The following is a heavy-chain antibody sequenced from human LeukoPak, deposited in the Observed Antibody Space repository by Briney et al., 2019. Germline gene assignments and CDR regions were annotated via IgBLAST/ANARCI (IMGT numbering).Heavy chain of an antibody. Sequence: GGSLRLSCAASGFTFSSYWMHWVRQAPGKGLGWVSRINSDGSSTSYADSVKGRFTISRDNAKNTLYLQMNSLRAEDTAVYYCARVRWGSSGWYGLDAFDIWGQGTMVTVSS. D-gene: IGHD6-19*01. V-gene: IGHV3-74*01. CDR3: ARVRWGSSGWYGLDAFDI. J-gene: IGHJ3*02. CDR2: INSDGSST. CDR1: GFTFSSYW.